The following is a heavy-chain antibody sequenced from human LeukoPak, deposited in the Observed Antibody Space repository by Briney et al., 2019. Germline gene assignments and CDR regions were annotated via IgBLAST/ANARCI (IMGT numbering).Heavy chain of an antibody. CDR2: ITSSSSYI. CDR1: GFTFSSYS. Sequence: GGSLRLSCAASGFTFSSYSMNWVRQAPGKGLEWVPSITSSSSYIYYADSVKGRFTISRDNAKNSLYLQMNSLRAEDTDVYYCARTSSGPCCYYYGMDVWGQGTTVTVSS. D-gene: IGHD3-22*01. V-gene: IGHV3-21*01. CDR3: ARTSSGPCCYYYGMDV. J-gene: IGHJ6*02.